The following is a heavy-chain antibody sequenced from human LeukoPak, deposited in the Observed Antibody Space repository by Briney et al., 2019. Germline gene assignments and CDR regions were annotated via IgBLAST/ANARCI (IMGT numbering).Heavy chain of an antibody. CDR3: ATYVDTVRYDAFDV. Sequence: PGGSLRLSCAASGFTFSSYWMDWVRQAPGKGLVWVSRIHPDGKNTAYADSVKGRFTISGDNARNTLFLQMNSLRAEDAAVYYCATYVDTVRYDAFDVWGQGTMVTVSS. CDR1: GFTFSSYW. V-gene: IGHV3-74*01. D-gene: IGHD5-18*01. J-gene: IGHJ3*01. CDR2: IHPDGKNT.